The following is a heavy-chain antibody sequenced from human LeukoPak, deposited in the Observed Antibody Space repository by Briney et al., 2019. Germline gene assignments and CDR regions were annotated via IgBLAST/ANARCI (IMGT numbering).Heavy chain of an antibody. Sequence: GRSLRLSCAASGFTFSSYAMHWIRQAPGKGLEWVAVISYDGSNKYYADSVKGRFTISRDNSKNTLYLQMNSLRAEDTAVYYCARDRRQWLVLLYFQHWGQGTLVTVSS. V-gene: IGHV3-30*04. J-gene: IGHJ1*01. CDR1: GFTFSSYA. D-gene: IGHD6-19*01. CDR2: ISYDGSNK. CDR3: ARDRRQWLVLLYFQH.